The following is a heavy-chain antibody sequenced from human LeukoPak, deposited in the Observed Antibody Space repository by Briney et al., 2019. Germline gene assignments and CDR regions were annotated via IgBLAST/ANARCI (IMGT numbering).Heavy chain of an antibody. CDR3: AKDMWAAVAGTFDY. J-gene: IGHJ4*02. CDR1: RFTFADYA. Sequence: GGSLRLSCAASRFTFADYAMHWVRQAPGQGLEWVSGISWNSGSIGYAASVKGRFTISRDNAKNFLYLEKNRLGGEDTALYYCAKDMWAAVAGTFDYWGQATQVTV. CDR2: ISWNSGSI. V-gene: IGHV3-9*01. D-gene: IGHD6-19*01.